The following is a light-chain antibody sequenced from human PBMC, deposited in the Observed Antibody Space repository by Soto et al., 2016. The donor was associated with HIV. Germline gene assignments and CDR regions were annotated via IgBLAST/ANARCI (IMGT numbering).Light chain of an antibody. V-gene: IGKV1-39*01. CDR1: QGIGRF. Sequence: DIQMTQSPSSLSASVGDRVTITCRASQGIGRFLNWYQQIAGKAPNLLIYDASTLQSGVPSRFSGSGSGTDFTLIISSLQPEDFATYYCQQSYITPRTFGQGTKGRKSN. CDR3: QQSYITPRT. CDR2: DAS. J-gene: IGKJ1*01.